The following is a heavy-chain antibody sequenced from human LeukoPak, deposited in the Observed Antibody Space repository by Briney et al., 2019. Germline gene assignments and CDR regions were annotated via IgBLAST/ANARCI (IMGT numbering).Heavy chain of an antibody. CDR2: IYYSGST. CDR3: ARDERYYDFWSEGMDV. V-gene: IGHV4-31*03. CDR1: GGSISSGGYY. D-gene: IGHD3-3*01. J-gene: IGHJ6*02. Sequence: SETLSLTCTVSGGSISSGGYYWSWIRQHPGKGLEWIEYIYYSGSTYYNPSLKSRVTISVDTSKNQFSLKLSSVTAADTAVYYCARDERYYDFWSEGMDVWGQGTTVTVSS.